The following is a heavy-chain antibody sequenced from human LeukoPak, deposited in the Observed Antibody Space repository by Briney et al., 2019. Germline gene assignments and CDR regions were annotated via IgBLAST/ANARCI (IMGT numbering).Heavy chain of an antibody. D-gene: IGHD3-10*01. CDR3: ARQYYYGSGSIGYFDY. CDR1: GYSFTSYW. Sequence: GESLKISCKGSGYSFTSYWIGWVRQMPGKGLEWMGIIYPGDSDTRYSPSFQGQVNISADKSISTAYLQWSSLKASDTAMYYCARQYYYGSGSIGYFDYWGQGTLVTVSS. V-gene: IGHV5-51*01. CDR2: IYPGDSDT. J-gene: IGHJ4*02.